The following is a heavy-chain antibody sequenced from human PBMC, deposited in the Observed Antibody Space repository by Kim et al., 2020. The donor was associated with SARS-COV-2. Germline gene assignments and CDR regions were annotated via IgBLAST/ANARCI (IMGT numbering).Heavy chain of an antibody. D-gene: IGHD1-26*01. Sequence: SETLSLVCTVSGGSISSYYWSWIRQPPGKGLEWIGYIYYSGSTNYNPSLKSRVTISVDTSKNQFSLKLSSVTAADTAVYYCVRAEGATVLFDYYYYGMDV. J-gene: IGHJ6*01. CDR1: GGSISSYY. CDR2: IYYSGST. CDR3: VRAEGATVLFDYYYYGMDV. V-gene: IGHV4-59*01.